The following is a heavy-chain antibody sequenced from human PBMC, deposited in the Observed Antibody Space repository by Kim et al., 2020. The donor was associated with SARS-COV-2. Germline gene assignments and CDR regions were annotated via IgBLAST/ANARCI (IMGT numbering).Heavy chain of an antibody. J-gene: IGHJ6*04. Sequence: GGSLRLSCAASGFNFKAYSFSWVRQAPGKGLEWFSYIGITGSRIYKADSVKGRFTISRDSARNSVYLQMNDLRDEDTAVYYCARDHESPGDPVMDVWGRG. CDR3: ARDHESPGDPVMDV. CDR2: IGITGSRI. D-gene: IGHD3-10*01. CDR1: GFNFKAYS. V-gene: IGHV3-48*02.